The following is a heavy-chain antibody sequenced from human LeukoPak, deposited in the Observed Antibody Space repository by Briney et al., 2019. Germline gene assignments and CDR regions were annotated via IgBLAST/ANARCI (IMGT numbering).Heavy chain of an antibody. Sequence: ASVKVSCKASGYTFTSYAMHWVRQAPGQRLEWMGWINAGNGNTKYSQKFQGRVTITRDTSASTAYMELSSLRSEDTAVYYCARDGDPDYTAGYPPDFWGQGTLVTVSS. J-gene: IGHJ4*02. CDR1: GYTFTSYA. D-gene: IGHD3-9*01. CDR2: INAGNGNT. CDR3: ARDGDPDYTAGYPPDF. V-gene: IGHV1-3*01.